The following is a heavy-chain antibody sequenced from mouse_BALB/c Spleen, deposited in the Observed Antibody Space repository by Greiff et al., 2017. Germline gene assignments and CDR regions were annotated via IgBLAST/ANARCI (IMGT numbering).Heavy chain of an antibody. CDR3: ARWGYDDWFAY. Sequence: VQLQQSGAELVKPGASVKLSCKASGYTFTSYWMHWVKQRPGQGLEWIGEINPSNGRTNYNEKFKSKATLTVDKSSSTAYMQLSSLTSEDSAVYYCARWGYDDWFAYWGQGTLVTVSA. V-gene: IGHV1S81*02. D-gene: IGHD2-2*01. J-gene: IGHJ3*01. CDR2: INPSNGRT. CDR1: GYTFTSYW.